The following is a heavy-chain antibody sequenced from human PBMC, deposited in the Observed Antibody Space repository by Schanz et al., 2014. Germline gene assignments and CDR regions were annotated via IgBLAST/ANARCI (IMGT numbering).Heavy chain of an antibody. J-gene: IGHJ4*02. CDR1: GFTFSDYY. D-gene: IGHD2-8*01. CDR3: AREYASTWFESNVMAGRIDN. Sequence: EKRVESVFTLVKPGGSLRLSCVVSGFTFSDYYMSWIRQAPGKGLEWVSYISSSSIYTNYADSVKGRFTISRDAAKDSLFLQMTSLRADDTAVYFCAREYASTWFESNVMAGRIDNWGQGTLVTVSS. CDR2: ISSSSIYT. V-gene: IGHV3-11*06.